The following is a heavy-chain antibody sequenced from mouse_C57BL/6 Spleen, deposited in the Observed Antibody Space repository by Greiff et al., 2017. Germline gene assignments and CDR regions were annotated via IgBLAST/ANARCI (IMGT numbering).Heavy chain of an antibody. Sequence: EVKLVESGGGLVKPGGSLKLSCAASGFTFSDYGMHWVRQAPEKGLEWVAYISSGRSTIYYADTVKGRFTISRDNAKNTLFLQMTSLRSEDTAMYYGAREYYYGSDYWGQGTTLTVSS. CDR3: AREYYYGSDY. V-gene: IGHV5-17*01. J-gene: IGHJ2*01. CDR2: ISSGRSTI. CDR1: GFTFSDYG. D-gene: IGHD1-1*01.